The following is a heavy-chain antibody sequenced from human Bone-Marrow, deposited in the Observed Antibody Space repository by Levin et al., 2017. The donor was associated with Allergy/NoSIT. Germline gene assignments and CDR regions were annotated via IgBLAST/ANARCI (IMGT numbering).Heavy chain of an antibody. J-gene: IGHJ4*02. V-gene: IGHV3-11*01. Sequence: PGGSLRLSCTASGLRFSNYYMSWIRQAPGKGLEWVSYISSSGDIIYYTDSVKGRFTVSRDNSKNSLFLQLNSLRADDTAVYYCASPLIPQLNGLHSQTADYWGQGTLVTVSS. CDR2: ISSSGDII. CDR3: ASPLIPQLNGLHSQTADY. D-gene: IGHD2-8*01. CDR1: GLRFSNYY.